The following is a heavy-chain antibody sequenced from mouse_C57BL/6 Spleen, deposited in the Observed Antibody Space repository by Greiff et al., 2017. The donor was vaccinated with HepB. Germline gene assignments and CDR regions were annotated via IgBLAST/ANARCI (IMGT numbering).Heavy chain of an antibody. CDR1: GYTFTSYW. D-gene: IGHD1-1*01. CDR2: TNPTNGRT. Sequence: VQLQQSGAELVKAGASVKMSCKASGYTFTSYWMHWVEQRLGQGLEWFAETNPTNGRTYYNEKFKRKATLTVDKSSSTAYMLLSGPTFEDSAVYYWARIKKIVATYFDYWGQGTTLTVSS. V-gene: IGHV1S81*02. J-gene: IGHJ2*01. CDR3: ARIKKIVATYFDY.